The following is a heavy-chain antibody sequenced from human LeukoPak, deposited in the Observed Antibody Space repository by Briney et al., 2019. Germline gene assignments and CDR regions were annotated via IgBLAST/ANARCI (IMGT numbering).Heavy chain of an antibody. Sequence: GGFLRLSCAASGFTFDDYAMHWVRQAPGKGLEWVSGISWNSGSIGYADSVKGRFTISRDNAKNSLYLQMNSLRAEDTALYYCAKVDSGYGGSFDYWGQGTLVTVSS. J-gene: IGHJ4*02. V-gene: IGHV3-9*01. CDR3: AKVDSGYGGSFDY. CDR2: ISWNSGSI. D-gene: IGHD5-12*01. CDR1: GFTFDDYA.